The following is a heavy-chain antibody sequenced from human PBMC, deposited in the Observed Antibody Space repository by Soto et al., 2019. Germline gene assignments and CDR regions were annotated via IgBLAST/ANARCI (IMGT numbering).Heavy chain of an antibody. Sequence: QVQLQESGPGLVKPSQTLSLTCTVSGGSISSGGYYWSWIRQHPGKGLEWIGYIYYSGSTYYNPSLKSRVTISVDTSKNQFSLKLSSVTAADTAVYYCARVEKTSILTGGQRLFYYYGMDVWDQGTTVTVSS. V-gene: IGHV4-31*03. J-gene: IGHJ6*02. D-gene: IGHD3-9*01. CDR2: IYYSGST. CDR3: ARVEKTSILTGGQRLFYYYGMDV. CDR1: GGSISSGGYY.